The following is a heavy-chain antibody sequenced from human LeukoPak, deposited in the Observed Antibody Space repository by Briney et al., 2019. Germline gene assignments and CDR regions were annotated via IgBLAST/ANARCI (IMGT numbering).Heavy chain of an antibody. CDR2: IYYSGST. V-gene: IGHV4-39*01. D-gene: IGHD5-18*01. CDR3: ARSTWIQLWLNFDY. Sequence: SETLSLTCTVSGGSISSYYWGWIRQPPGKGLEWIGSIYYSGSTYYNPSLKSRVTISVDTSKNQFSLKLSSVTAADTAVYYCARSTWIQLWLNFDYWGQGTLVTVSS. J-gene: IGHJ4*02. CDR1: GGSISSYY.